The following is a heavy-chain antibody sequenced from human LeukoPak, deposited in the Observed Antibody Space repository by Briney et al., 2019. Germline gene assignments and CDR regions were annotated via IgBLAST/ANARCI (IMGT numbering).Heavy chain of an antibody. J-gene: IGHJ4*02. Sequence: PGGSLRLSCAASGFTFSSYAMSWVRQAPGKGLEWVSAISGSGGSTYYADSVKGRFTISRDNSKNTLYLQMNSLRAEDTAVYYCAKAIQYSSSWYQYYFDYWGQGTLVTVSS. CDR1: GFTFSSYA. V-gene: IGHV3-23*01. D-gene: IGHD6-13*01. CDR2: ISGSGGST. CDR3: AKAIQYSSSWYQYYFDY.